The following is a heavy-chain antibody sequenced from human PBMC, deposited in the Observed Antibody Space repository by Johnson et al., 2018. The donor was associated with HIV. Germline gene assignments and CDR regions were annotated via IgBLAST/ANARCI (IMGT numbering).Heavy chain of an antibody. CDR1: GFTFSTYG. Sequence: QVLLVESGGGVVQPGRSLRLSCAASGFTFSTYGMHWVRQAPGKGLEWVAVIWFDGSNKYYADSVKGRFTISRDNSKNTLYLQMNSLRAEDTAMYFCVRRFYDSSAFDVWGQGTLVTVSS. J-gene: IGHJ3*01. D-gene: IGHD3-22*01. CDR3: VRRFYDSSAFDV. V-gene: IGHV3-33*01. CDR2: IWFDGSNK.